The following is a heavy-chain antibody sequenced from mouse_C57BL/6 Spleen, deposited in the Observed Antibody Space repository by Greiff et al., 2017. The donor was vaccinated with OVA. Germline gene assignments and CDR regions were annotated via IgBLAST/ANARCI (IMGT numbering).Heavy chain of an antibody. J-gene: IGHJ3*01. CDR2: IYPGSGST. CDR3: ARGVYDGSRFAY. D-gene: IGHD2-3*01. V-gene: IGHV1-55*01. CDR1: GYTFTSYW. Sequence: QVQLQQPGAELVKPGASVKMSCKASGYTFTSYWITWVKQRPGQGLEWIGDIYPGSGSTNYNEKFKSKATLTVDTSSSTAYMQLSSLTSEDSAVYYCARGVYDGSRFAYWGQGTLVTVSA.